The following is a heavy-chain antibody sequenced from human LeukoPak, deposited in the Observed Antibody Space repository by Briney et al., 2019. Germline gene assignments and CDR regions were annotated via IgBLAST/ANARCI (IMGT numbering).Heavy chain of an antibody. D-gene: IGHD3-10*01. CDR1: GYTFTSYG. J-gene: IGHJ4*02. Sequence: ASVKVSCKASGYTFTSYGISWVRQAPGQGLEWMGWISAYNGNTNYAQKLQGSVTMTTDTSTSTAYMELRSLRSDDTAVYYCARVYYGSGSYYNHFDYWGQGTLVTVSS. CDR3: ARVYYGSGSYYNHFDY. V-gene: IGHV1-18*04. CDR2: ISAYNGNT.